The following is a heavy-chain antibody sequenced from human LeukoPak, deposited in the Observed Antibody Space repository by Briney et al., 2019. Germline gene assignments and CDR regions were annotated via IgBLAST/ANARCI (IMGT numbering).Heavy chain of an antibody. J-gene: IGHJ4*02. V-gene: IGHV1-2*02. D-gene: IGHD5-18*01. CDR3: ARENVDTAMATDY. CDR1: GHTFTSFG. CDR2: INPNSGGT. Sequence: ASVKVSCKTSGHTFTSFGFSWVRQAPGQGLEWMGWINPNSGGTNYAQKFQGRVTMTRDTSISTAYMELSRLRSDDTAVYYCARENVDTAMATDYRGQGTLVTVSS.